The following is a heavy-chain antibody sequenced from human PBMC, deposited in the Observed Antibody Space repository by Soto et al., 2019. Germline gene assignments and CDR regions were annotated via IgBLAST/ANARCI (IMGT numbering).Heavy chain of an antibody. CDR3: ARLWGTAMVNY. CDR1: GGSISSSSYY. V-gene: IGHV4-39*01. Sequence: SETLSLTCTVSGGSISSSSYYWGWIRQPPGKGLEWIGSIYYSGSTYYNPSLKSRVTISVDTSKNQFSLKLSSVTAADTAVYYCARLWGTAMVNYWGQGTLVTVSS. J-gene: IGHJ4*02. D-gene: IGHD5-18*01. CDR2: IYYSGST.